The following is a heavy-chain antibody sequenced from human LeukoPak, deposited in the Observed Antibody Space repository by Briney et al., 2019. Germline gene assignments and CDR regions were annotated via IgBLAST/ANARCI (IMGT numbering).Heavy chain of an antibody. CDR2: IRSKANSYAR. Sequence: GGSLRLSCAASGFTFSGSGMHWVRQASGRGLEWVGGIRSKANSYARVYAASVKGRFTISRGDSKNTAYLQMNSLKTEDTAIYYCTTFGIVDDYWGQGTLVTVSS. CDR1: GFTFSGSG. D-gene: IGHD3-22*01. CDR3: TTFGIVDDY. J-gene: IGHJ4*02. V-gene: IGHV3-73*01.